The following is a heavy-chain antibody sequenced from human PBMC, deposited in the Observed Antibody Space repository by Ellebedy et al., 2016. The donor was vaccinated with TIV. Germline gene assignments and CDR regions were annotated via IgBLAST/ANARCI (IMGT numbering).Heavy chain of an antibody. V-gene: IGHV3-7*01. CDR3: ARDLGGYDPDDY. CDR2: IKQDGSEK. J-gene: IGHJ4*02. Sequence: GGSLRLSXAASGFTFSRYYMSWVRQAPGKGLEWVANIKQDGSEKYYVDSVKGRFTISRDNAKNSLYLQVNSLRAEDTAVYYCARDLGGYDPDDYWGQGTLVTVSS. CDR1: GFTFSRYY. D-gene: IGHD5-12*01.